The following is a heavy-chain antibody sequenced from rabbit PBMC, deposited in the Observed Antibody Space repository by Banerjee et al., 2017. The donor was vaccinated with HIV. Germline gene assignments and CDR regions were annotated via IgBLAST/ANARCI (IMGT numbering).Heavy chain of an antibody. CDR1: GFSFSSSYY. CDR2: IYVGSSGST. D-gene: IGHD4-1*01. CDR3: ARDLAGVIGWNFNL. V-gene: IGHV1S45*01. Sequence: QEQLEESGGDLVKPEGSLTLTCTASGFSFSSSYYMCWVRQAPGKGLEWIGCIYVGSSGSTYYASWAKGRFTISRTSSTTVTLQMTSLTAADTASYFCARDLAGVIGWNFNLWGPGTLVTVS. J-gene: IGHJ4*01.